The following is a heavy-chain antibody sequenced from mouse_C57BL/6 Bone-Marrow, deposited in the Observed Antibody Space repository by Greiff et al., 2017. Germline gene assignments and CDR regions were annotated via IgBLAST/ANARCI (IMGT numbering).Heavy chain of an antibody. Sequence: EVQLVESGGDLVKPGGSLKLSCAASGFTFSSYGMSWVRQTPDKRLEWIATISSGGSYTYYPDSVKGRFTISTDNANNTLYLQMSSLKSEDTAMYYCARHGGLDYWGQGTTLTVSS. CDR1: GFTFSSYG. CDR2: ISSGGSYT. D-gene: IGHD1-1*02. V-gene: IGHV5-6*01. J-gene: IGHJ2*01. CDR3: ARHGGLDY.